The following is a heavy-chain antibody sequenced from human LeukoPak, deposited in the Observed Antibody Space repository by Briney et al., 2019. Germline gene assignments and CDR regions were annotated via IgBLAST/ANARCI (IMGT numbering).Heavy chain of an antibody. CDR2: ISGSGGST. CDR1: GFSFSTYA. Sequence: AGGSLRLSCAASGFSFSTYAMSWVRQAPVKGLEWVSAISGSGGSTYYADSVKGRFTISRDNAKNSLYLQMNSLRAEDTALYYCAKDINRRPSAARYYDYYGMDVWGQGTTVTVSS. J-gene: IGHJ6*02. V-gene: IGHV3-23*01. CDR3: AKDINRRPSAARYYDYYGMDV. D-gene: IGHD1-14*01.